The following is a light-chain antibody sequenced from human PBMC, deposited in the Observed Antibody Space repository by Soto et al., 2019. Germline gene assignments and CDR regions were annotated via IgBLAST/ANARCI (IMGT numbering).Light chain of an antibody. CDR3: QQRRYWPVT. CDR2: DAS. J-gene: IGKJ1*01. V-gene: IGKV3-11*01. CDR1: QSVSSY. Sequence: EIVLTQYPAILSMSPGERATLSCRASQSVSSYFAWYQQKPGQAPRLLIYDASNRATGVPARFSGSGSGTEFTHTSSSLEPEDFAVYYCQQRRYWPVTFGQGTKVEIK.